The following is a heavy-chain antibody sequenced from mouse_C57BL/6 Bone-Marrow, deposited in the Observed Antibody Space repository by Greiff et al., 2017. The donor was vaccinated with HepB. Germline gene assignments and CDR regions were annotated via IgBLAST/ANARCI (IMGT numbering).Heavy chain of an antibody. V-gene: IGHV3-6*01. J-gene: IGHJ2*01. D-gene: IGHD1-1*01. CDR3: ARKGGVATDY. CDR1: GYSITSGYY. Sequence: ESGPGLVKPSQSLSLTCSVTGYSITSGYYWNWIRQFPGNKLEWMGYISYDGSNNYNPSLKNRISITRDTSKNQFFLKLNSVTTEDTATYYCARKGGVATDYWGQGTTLTVSS. CDR2: ISYDGSN.